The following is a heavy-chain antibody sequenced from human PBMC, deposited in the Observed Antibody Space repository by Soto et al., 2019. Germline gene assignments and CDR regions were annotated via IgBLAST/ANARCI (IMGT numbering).Heavy chain of an antibody. V-gene: IGHV4-31*03. Sequence: SETLSLTCTVSGGSISSGGYYWSWIRQHPGKGLEWIGYIYYSGSTYYNPSLKSRVTISVDTSKNQFSLKLSSVTAADTAVYYCASSITGTTSIDYWGQGTLVTVSS. D-gene: IGHD1-7*01. CDR3: ASSITGTTSIDY. J-gene: IGHJ4*02. CDR1: GGSISSGGYY. CDR2: IYYSGST.